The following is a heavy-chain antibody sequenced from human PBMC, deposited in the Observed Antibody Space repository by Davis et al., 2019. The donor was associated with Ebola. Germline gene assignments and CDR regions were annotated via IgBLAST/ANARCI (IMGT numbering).Heavy chain of an antibody. CDR3: ARDGLLWFGELLYHTNYGMDV. V-gene: IGHV3-30*04. Sequence: GESLKISCAASAFTFSLFAMHWVRQAPGKGLQWVAVVSYDGRHKYYADSVKGRFTISRDNSKNTFNLQMNSLTAEDTAVYYCARDGLLWFGELLYHTNYGMDVWGKGTTVTVPS. D-gene: IGHD3-10*01. CDR1: AFTFSLFA. CDR2: VSYDGRHK. J-gene: IGHJ6*04.